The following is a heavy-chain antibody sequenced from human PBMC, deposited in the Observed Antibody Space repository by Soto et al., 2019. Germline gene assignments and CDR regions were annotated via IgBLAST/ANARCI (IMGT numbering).Heavy chain of an antibody. CDR3: ARGPRGYSYGADY. Sequence: SETLSLTCAVSGYSISSGYYWGWIRQPPGKGLEWIGSIYHSGSTYYNPSLKSRVTISVDTSKNQFSLKLSSVTAADTAVYYCARGPRGYSYGADYWGQGTLVTISS. CDR1: GYSISSGYY. D-gene: IGHD5-18*01. V-gene: IGHV4-38-2*01. J-gene: IGHJ4*02. CDR2: IYHSGST.